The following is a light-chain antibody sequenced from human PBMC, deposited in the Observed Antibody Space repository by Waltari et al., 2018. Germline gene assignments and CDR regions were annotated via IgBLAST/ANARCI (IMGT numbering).Light chain of an antibody. CDR3: MQALQTPRLT. J-gene: IGKJ4*01. V-gene: IGKV2-28*01. CDR2: MGS. Sequence: DIVLTQSPLSLPVTPGEPASISCRSSESLLHSNGYNYLDWYVQKPGQSPQLLIYMGSSRASGVRDRISGSGSGTDFTLKISRVEAEDVGMYYCMQALQTPRLTFGGGTRVEIK. CDR1: ESLLHSNGYNY.